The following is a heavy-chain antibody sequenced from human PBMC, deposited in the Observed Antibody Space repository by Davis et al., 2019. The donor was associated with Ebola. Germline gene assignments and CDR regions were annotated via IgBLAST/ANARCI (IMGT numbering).Heavy chain of an antibody. CDR1: GGSISSYY. V-gene: IGHV4-59*01. J-gene: IGHJ6*02. CDR2: IYYSGST. D-gene: IGHD3-3*01. Sequence: MPSETLSLTCTVSGGSISSYYWSWIRQPPGKGLEWIGYIYYSGSTNYSPSLKSRVTISVDTSKNQFSLKLSSVTAADTAVYYCARETPYYDFWSGYTRGLDVWGQGTTITVSS. CDR3: ARETPYYDFWSGYTRGLDV.